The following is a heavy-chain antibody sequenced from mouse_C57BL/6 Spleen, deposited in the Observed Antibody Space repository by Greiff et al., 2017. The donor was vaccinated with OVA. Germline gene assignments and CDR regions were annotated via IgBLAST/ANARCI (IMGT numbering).Heavy chain of an antibody. CDR1: GYTFTSYW. Sequence: QVQLQQPGAELVKPGASVKMSCKASGYTFTSYWITWVKQRPGQGLEWIGDIYPGSGSTNYNEKFKSKATLTVETSSSTAYMQLSSLTSEDSAVYYCARERSYFDYWGQGTTLTVSA. V-gene: IGHV1-55*01. CDR2: IYPGSGST. CDR3: ARERSYFDY. J-gene: IGHJ2*01.